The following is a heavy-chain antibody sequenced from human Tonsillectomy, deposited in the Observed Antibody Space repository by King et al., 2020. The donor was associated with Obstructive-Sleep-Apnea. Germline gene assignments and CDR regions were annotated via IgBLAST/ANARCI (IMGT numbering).Heavy chain of an antibody. CDR1: GGTFIRHG. CDR3: ARWETSMYYFDY. J-gene: IGHJ4*02. V-gene: IGHV1-69*12. CDR2: IIIISTTS. Sequence: QLVQSGAEVKKPGSSVRVSCKASGGTFIRHGISWVRQAPGQGLEWMGGIIIISTTSYYGQKFHGRVTITADESTSTAYMEVSSLRSEDTAIYYCARWETSMYYFDYWGQGTLDTVSS. D-gene: IGHD1-26*01.